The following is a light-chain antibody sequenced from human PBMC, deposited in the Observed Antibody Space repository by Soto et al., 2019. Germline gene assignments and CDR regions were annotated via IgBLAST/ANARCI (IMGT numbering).Light chain of an antibody. V-gene: IGKV1-5*03. CDR1: QSISSW. Sequence: DIQMTQSPSTLSASVGDRVTITCRASQSISSWLAWYQQKPGKAPNLLIYEASRLESAVPSRFSGSASGIEFTLTINSLQPDDFATYFCQQYSSYPETFGQGTKVEIK. CDR3: QQYSSYPET. J-gene: IGKJ1*01. CDR2: EAS.